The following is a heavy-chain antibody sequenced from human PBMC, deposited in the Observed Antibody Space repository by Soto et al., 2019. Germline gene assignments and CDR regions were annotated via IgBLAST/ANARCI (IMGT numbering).Heavy chain of an antibody. CDR1: GGSISSYY. V-gene: IGHV4-59*06. J-gene: IGHJ6*02. D-gene: IGHD5-18*01. CDR3: ASRGYSYGFSLGMDV. CDR2: TYHSGNP. Sequence: SETLSLTCTVSGGSISSYYWSWIRQPPGKALEWIGHTYHSGNPCYNPSLKSRVIISVDTSKNQFSLKLSSVTAADTAVYYCASRGYSYGFSLGMDVWGQGTTVTVSS.